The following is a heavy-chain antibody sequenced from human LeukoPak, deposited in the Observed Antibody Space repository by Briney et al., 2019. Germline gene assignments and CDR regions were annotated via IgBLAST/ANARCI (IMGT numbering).Heavy chain of an antibody. Sequence: GGSLRLSCAASGFTFSSYWMHWVRQAPGKGLVWVSRINSDGSSTSYADSVKGRFTISRDNAKNTLYLQMNSLRAEDTAVYYCARDGGLRLGELSYNFDYWGQGTLVTVSS. CDR2: INSDGSST. CDR3: ARDGGLRLGELSYNFDY. CDR1: GFTFSSYW. V-gene: IGHV3-74*01. D-gene: IGHD3-16*02. J-gene: IGHJ4*02.